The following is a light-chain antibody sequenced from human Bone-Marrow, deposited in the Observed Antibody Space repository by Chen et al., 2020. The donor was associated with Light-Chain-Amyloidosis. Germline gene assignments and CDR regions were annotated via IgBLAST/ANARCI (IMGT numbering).Light chain of an antibody. CDR2: DNN. CDR3: GTWDSSLSAVV. Sequence: QSVLTQPPSVSAAPGQKVTISCPGRSSNIGNNYVSWYQQLPGTAPKLLIYDNNKRPSGIPDRFSGSKSGTSATLGITGLQTGEEADYYCGTWDSSLSAVVFGGGTKLTVL. J-gene: IGLJ2*01. CDR1: SSNIGNNY. V-gene: IGLV1-51*01.